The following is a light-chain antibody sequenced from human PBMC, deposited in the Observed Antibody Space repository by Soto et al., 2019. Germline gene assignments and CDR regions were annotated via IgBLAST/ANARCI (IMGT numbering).Light chain of an antibody. CDR2: EVR. CDR3: SSYTSSNTLVV. V-gene: IGLV2-14*01. J-gene: IGLJ2*01. Sequence: QSALTQAASVSGSPGQSITISCTGTSSDVGGYNYLSWYQQHPGKAPKLMIYEVRNRPSGVSNRFSGSKSGNTASLTISGIQAEDEADYYCSSYTSSNTLVVFGGGTKLTVL. CDR1: SSDVGGYNY.